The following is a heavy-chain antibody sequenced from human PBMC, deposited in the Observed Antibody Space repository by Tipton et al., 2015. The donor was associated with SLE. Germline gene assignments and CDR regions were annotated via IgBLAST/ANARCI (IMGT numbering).Heavy chain of an antibody. CDR2: IYYSGST. CDR1: GGSISSSSYY. D-gene: IGHD1-14*01. J-gene: IGHJ4*02. Sequence: TLSPTCTVSGGSISSSSYYWGWIRQPPGKGLEWIGSIYYSGSTYHNPSLKSRLTISVDTSKNQFSLKLSAVTAADTAVYYCASITRDGADDYWGQGTLVTVSS. CDR3: ASITRDGADDY. V-gene: IGHV4-39*01.